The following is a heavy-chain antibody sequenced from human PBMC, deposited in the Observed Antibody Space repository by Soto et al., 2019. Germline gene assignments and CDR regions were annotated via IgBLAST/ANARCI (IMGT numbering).Heavy chain of an antibody. V-gene: IGHV1-8*01. J-gene: IGHJ6*02. D-gene: IGHD6-13*01. CDR3: ASSAAGTTSHFYYYYYGMDV. Sequence: QVQLVQSGAEVKKPGASVKVSCKASGYTFTSYDINWVRQATGQGLEWMGWMNPNSGNTGYAQKFQGRVTMTRNTSISTAYMELRSLRSEDTAVYYCASSAAGTTSHFYYYYYGMDVWGQGTTVTVSS. CDR1: GYTFTSYD. CDR2: MNPNSGNT.